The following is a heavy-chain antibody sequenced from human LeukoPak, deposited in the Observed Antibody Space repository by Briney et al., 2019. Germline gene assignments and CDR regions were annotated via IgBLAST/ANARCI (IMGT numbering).Heavy chain of an antibody. CDR1: GYTFTSYG. V-gene: IGHV1-18*01. CDR2: ISAYNGNT. J-gene: IGHJ4*02. Sequence: ASVKVSCKASGYTFTSYGISWVRQAPGQGLEWMGWISAYNGNTNYAQKFQGRVTITADKSTSTAYMELSSLRSEDTAVYYCARESARGYSYGLYYFDYWGQGTLVTVSS. D-gene: IGHD5-18*01. CDR3: ARESARGYSYGLYYFDY.